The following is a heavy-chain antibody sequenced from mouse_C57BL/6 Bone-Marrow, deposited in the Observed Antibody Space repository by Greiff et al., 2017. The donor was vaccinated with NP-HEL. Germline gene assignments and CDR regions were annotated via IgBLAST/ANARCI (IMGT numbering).Heavy chain of an antibody. J-gene: IGHJ2*01. D-gene: IGHD1-1*01. V-gene: IGHV1-55*01. Sequence: QVQLKQPGAELVKPGASVKMSCKASGYTFTSYWITWVKQRPGQGLEWIGDIYPGSGSTNYNEKFKSKATLTVDTSSSTAYMQLSSLTSEDSAVYYCAREGYYYGSSLDYWGQGTTLTVSS. CDR1: GYTFTSYW. CDR3: AREGYYYGSSLDY. CDR2: IYPGSGST.